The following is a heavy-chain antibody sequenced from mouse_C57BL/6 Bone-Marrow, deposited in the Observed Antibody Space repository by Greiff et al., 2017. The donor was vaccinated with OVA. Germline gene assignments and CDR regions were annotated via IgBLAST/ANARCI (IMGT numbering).Heavy chain of an antibody. CDR1: GYTFTEYT. D-gene: IGHD2-3*01. J-gene: IGHJ2*01. CDR3: ARHEGEPLYDGYCIDY. V-gene: IGHV1-62-2*01. CDR2: FYPGSGSI. Sequence: QVQLKESGAELVKPGASVKLSCKASGYTFTEYTIHWVKQRSGQGLEWIGWFYPGSGSIKYNEKFKDKATLTANKSSSTVNMDLSSLTSEDSAVYCCARHEGEPLYDGYCIDYWGQGTTLTVSS.